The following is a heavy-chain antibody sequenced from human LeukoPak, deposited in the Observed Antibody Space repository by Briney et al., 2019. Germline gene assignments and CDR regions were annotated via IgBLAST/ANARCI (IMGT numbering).Heavy chain of an antibody. D-gene: IGHD3-22*01. Sequence: GESLKIPCKGSGYSFTTYWIGWVRQMPGKGLEWMGIIYPGDSDTRYSPSFQGQVTISADKSISTAYLQWSSLKASDTAMYYCARYYYDSSGYLTYFDYWGQGTLVTVSS. CDR2: IYPGDSDT. CDR3: ARYYYDSSGYLTYFDY. CDR1: GYSFTTYW. J-gene: IGHJ4*02. V-gene: IGHV5-51*01.